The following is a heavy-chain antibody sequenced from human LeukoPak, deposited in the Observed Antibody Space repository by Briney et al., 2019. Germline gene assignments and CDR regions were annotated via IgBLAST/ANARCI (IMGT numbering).Heavy chain of an antibody. J-gene: IGHJ4*02. CDR1: GYTFTSYD. V-gene: IGHV1-8*01. Sequence: ASVKVSCTASGYTFTSYDINWVRQATGQGLEWMGWMNPNSGNTGYAQKFQGRVTMTRNTSISTAYMELSSLRSEDTAVYYCARGYSGSFPLDYWGQGTLVTVSS. D-gene: IGHD1-26*01. CDR2: MNPNSGNT. CDR3: ARGYSGSFPLDY.